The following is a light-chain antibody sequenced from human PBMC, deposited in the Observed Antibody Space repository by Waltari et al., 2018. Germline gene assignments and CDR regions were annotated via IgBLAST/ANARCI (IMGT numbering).Light chain of an antibody. J-gene: IGKJ1*01. V-gene: IGKV4-1*01. CDR2: WAT. Sequence: DIVMTQSPDSPAVSLGEGATINCKSSQSILYNSNDKNYLAWYQQKPGQPPKLLIYWATTPEAVVPDLCSGSCSTTDFTLTISNLQAEDVAVYYYQHYCRRRTFGQGTKVEI. CDR1: QSILYNSNDKNY. CDR3: QHYCRRRT.